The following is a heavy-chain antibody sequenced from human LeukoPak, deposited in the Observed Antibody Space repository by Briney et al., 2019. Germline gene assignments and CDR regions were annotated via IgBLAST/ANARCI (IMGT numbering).Heavy chain of an antibody. D-gene: IGHD3-3*01. V-gene: IGHV3-7*01. CDR1: GFTFRSYW. CDR3: ARDPHDFWSGYYHYYFDS. CDR2: INQDGSEK. J-gene: IGHJ4*02. Sequence: GGSLRLSCEASGFTFRSYWMSWVRQAPGKGLEWVANINQDGSEKYYVDSVKGRFTISRDNAKNSVYLQMNSLRAEDTAVYYCARDPHDFWSGYYHYYFDSWGQGTLVTVSS.